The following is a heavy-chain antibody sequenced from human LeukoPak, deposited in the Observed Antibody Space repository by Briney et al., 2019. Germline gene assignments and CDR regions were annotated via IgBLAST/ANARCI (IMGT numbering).Heavy chain of an antibody. CDR2: IRQDGGDK. CDR3: VRDSYTNTWHEPSRGY. Sequence: GGSLRLSCAASGFTFSSYWMTWVRQSPGKGLEWVANIRQDGGDKYYVDSVKGRFTISRDNARNSLYLQMNSLRAEDTAVYYCVRDSYTNTWHEPSRGYWGQGTLVTVSS. V-gene: IGHV3-7*01. D-gene: IGHD3-16*02. CDR1: GFTFSSYW. J-gene: IGHJ4*02.